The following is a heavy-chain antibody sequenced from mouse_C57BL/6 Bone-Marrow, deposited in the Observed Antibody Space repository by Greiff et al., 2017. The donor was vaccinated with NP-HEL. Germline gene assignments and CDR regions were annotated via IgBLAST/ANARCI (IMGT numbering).Heavy chain of an antibody. J-gene: IGHJ1*03. CDR2: ILPSIGRT. CDR3: ARNYYDYPYWYFDV. CDR1: DSEVFPIAY. D-gene: IGHD2-4*01. V-gene: IGHV15-2*01. Sequence: VQLVESGSELRSPGSSVKLSCKDFDSEVFPIAYMSWVRQKPGHGYEWIGGILPSIGRTIYGEKFEDKATLDADTLSNTAYLELNSLTSEDSAIYYCARNYYDYPYWYFDVWGTGTTVTVSS.